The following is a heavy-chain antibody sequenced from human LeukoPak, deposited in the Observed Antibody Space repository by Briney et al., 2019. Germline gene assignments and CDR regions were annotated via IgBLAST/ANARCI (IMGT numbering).Heavy chain of an antibody. CDR2: IYYSGST. Sequence: PSETLSLTCTVSGGSISSYYWSWIRQPPGKGLEWIGYIYYSGSTNYDPSLKSRVTISVDTSKNQFSLKLSSVTAADTAVYYCARYYGSGSHLDYWGQGTLVTVSS. V-gene: IGHV4-59*01. CDR1: GGSISSYY. J-gene: IGHJ4*02. D-gene: IGHD3-10*01. CDR3: ARYYGSGSHLDY.